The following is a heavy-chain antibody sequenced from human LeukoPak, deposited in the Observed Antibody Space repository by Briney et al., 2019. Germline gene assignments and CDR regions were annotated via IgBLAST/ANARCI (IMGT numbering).Heavy chain of an antibody. V-gene: IGHV1-2*06. CDR2: IHPKSSGA. CDR3: ARAYYDSSGYFGWGTDYYYYYMDV. Sequence: ASVKVSCKASGYTFTANYIHWVRQAPGQGLEWVGRIHPKSSGANYAQKFRDRVTLTRDTSINTAYMELSGLRSDDAAVYYCARAYYDSSGYFGWGTDYYYYYMDVWGEGTTVTISS. CDR1: GYTFTANY. J-gene: IGHJ6*03. D-gene: IGHD3-22*01.